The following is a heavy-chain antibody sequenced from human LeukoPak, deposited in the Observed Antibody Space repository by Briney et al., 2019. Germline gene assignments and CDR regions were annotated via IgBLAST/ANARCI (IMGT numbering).Heavy chain of an antibody. CDR2: ISYDGSNK. J-gene: IGHJ6*02. Sequence: GGSLRLSCAASGFTFSSYAMHWVRQAPGKGLEWVAVISYDGSNKYYADSVKGRFTISRDNSKNTLYLQMNSLRAEDTAVYYCARDGTLWSFYYYYGMDVWGQGTTVTVSS. CDR3: ARDGTLWSFYYYYGMDV. CDR1: GFTFSSYA. V-gene: IGHV3-30*04. D-gene: IGHD5-18*01.